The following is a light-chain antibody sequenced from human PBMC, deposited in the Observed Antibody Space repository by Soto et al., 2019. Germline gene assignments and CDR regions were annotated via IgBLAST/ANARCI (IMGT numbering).Light chain of an antibody. Sequence: QSALTQPASVSGSPGQSITISCTGTSSDVGGYNYVSWYQQHPGRAPQLMIFEVSNRPSGVSPRFSGSKSDNTASLTISGLQAEDEADYYCSSYTSSSTLLFGGGTKLTVL. CDR1: SSDVGGYNY. J-gene: IGLJ2*01. CDR2: EVS. CDR3: SSYTSSSTLL. V-gene: IGLV2-14*01.